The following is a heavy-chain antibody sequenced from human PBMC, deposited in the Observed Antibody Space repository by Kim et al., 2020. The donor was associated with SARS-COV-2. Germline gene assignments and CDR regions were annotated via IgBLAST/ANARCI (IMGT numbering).Heavy chain of an antibody. J-gene: IGHJ4*02. V-gene: IGHV4-31*03. D-gene: IGHD4-17*01. CDR2: IYYSGST. CDR3: ARGRGGGGDYVGTNFDY. CDR1: GGSISSGGYY. Sequence: SETLSLTCTVSGGSISSGGYYWSWIRQHPGKGLEWIGYIYYSGSTYYNPSLKSRVTISVDTSKNQFSLKLSSVTAADTAVYYCARGRGGGGDYVGTNFDYWGQGTLVTVSS.